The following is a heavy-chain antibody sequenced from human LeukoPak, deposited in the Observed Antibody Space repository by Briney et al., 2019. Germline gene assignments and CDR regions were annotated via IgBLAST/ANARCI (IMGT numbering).Heavy chain of an antibody. CDR1: GGSISSYY. Sequence: SETLSLTCTVSGGSISSYYWSWIRQPPGKGLEWIGYIYYSGSTNYNPSLKSRVTISVDTSKNQFSLKLSSVTAADTAVYYCARMVRYSRGWYPGWYYYYGMDVWGQGTTVTVSS. J-gene: IGHJ6*02. V-gene: IGHV4-59*08. D-gene: IGHD6-19*01. CDR3: ARMVRYSRGWYPGWYYYYGMDV. CDR2: IYYSGST.